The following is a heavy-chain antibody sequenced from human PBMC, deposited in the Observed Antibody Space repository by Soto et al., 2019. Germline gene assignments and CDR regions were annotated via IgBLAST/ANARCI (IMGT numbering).Heavy chain of an antibody. V-gene: IGHV4-31*03. CDR3: ARWDDILSGNFDP. J-gene: IGHJ5*02. Sequence: LSLTCTVSGGSISSGGYYWSWIRQHPGKGLEWIGYIYYSGSTYYNPSLKSRVTISVDTSKNQFSLKLSSVTAADTAVYYCARWDDILSGNFDPWGQGTLVTVSS. D-gene: IGHD3-9*01. CDR2: IYYSGST. CDR1: GGSISSGGYY.